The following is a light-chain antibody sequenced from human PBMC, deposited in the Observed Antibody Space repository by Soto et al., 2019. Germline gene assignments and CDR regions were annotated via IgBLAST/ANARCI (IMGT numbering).Light chain of an antibody. CDR1: QSVSNF. V-gene: IGKV3-11*01. CDR2: DAS. J-gene: IGKJ2*01. CDR3: QQRRYWPGT. Sequence: EIVLTQSPATLSLSPGERATLSCRASQSVSNFLAWYQQKPGQAPRVIIYDASTRATGIPARFSGSGSGTDFTLTISSLEPEDFAVYYCQQRRYWPGTFGQGTKLEIK.